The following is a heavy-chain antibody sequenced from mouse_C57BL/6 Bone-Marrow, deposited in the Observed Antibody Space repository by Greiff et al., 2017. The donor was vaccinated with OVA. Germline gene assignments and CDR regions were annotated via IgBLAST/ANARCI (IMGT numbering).Heavy chain of an antibody. Sequence: QVQLQQPGAELVKPGASVKLSCKASGYTFTSYWMPWVKQRPGQGLEWIGMIHPNSGSTNYNEKFKGKATLTVDKSSSTAYMQLSSLASEDSAVYDCARMGWSDYWGQGTTLTVSS. CDR3: ARMGWSDY. CDR1: GYTFTSYW. V-gene: IGHV1-64*01. J-gene: IGHJ2*01. D-gene: IGHD2-3*01. CDR2: IHPNSGST.